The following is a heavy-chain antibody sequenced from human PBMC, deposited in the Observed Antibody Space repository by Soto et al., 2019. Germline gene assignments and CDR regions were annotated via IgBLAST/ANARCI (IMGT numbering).Heavy chain of an antibody. CDR3: AKDTAGYCSSTSCYTFDY. Sequence: GESLKISCAASGFTFSSYAMSWVRQAPGKGLEWVSAISGSGGSTYYADSVKGRFTISRDNSKNTLYLQMNSLRAEDTAVYYCAKDTAGYCSSTSCYTFDYWGQGTLVTVSS. CDR2: ISGSGGST. V-gene: IGHV3-23*01. J-gene: IGHJ4*02. D-gene: IGHD2-2*02. CDR1: GFTFSSYA.